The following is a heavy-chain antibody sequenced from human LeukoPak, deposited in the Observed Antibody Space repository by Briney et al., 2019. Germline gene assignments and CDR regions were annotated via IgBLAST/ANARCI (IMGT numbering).Heavy chain of an antibody. V-gene: IGHV3-15*01. CDR2: IKSKTDGGTT. J-gene: IGHJ4*02. D-gene: IGHD1-26*01. Sequence: ETLSLTCTVSGGSMSTYFWSWVRQAPGKGLEWVGRIKSKTDGGTTDYAAPVKGRFTISRDDSKNTLYLQMNSLKTEDTAVYYCTTWELRAFFDYWGQGTLVTVSS. CDR1: GGSMSTYF. CDR3: TTWELRAFFDY.